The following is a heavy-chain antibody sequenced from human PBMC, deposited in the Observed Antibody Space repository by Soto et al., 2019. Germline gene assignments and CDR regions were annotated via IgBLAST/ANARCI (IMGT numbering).Heavy chain of an antibody. CDR3: ATSSPRPQYDFWSGYHDAFDI. V-gene: IGHV1-24*01. CDR1: GYTLTELS. D-gene: IGHD3-3*01. CDR2: FDPEDGET. J-gene: IGHJ3*02. Sequence: ASVKVSCKVSGYTLTELSMHWVRQAPGKGLEWMGGFDPEDGETIYAQKFQGRVTMTEDTSTDTAYMELSSLRSEDAAVYYCATSSPRPQYDFWSGYHDAFDIWGQGTMVTVSS.